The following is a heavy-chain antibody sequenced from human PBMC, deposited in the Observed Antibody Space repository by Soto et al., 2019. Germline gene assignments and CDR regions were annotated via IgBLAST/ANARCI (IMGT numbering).Heavy chain of an antibody. CDR1: SGSFSTYY. CDR2: IYSSGST. Sequence: SETLSLTCTVSSGSFSTYYWSWIRQPAGKGLEWIGRIYSSGSTLYNPSLKSRVTMSVDTSRNHFSLNLNSVTAADTAVYYCAGGAAADYFHYWGQGTLVTVS. CDR3: AGGAAADYFHY. J-gene: IGHJ4*02. V-gene: IGHV4-4*07. D-gene: IGHD6-13*01.